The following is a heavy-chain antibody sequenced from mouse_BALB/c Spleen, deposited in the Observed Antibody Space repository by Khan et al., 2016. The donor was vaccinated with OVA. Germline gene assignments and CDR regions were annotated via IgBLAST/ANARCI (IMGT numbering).Heavy chain of an antibody. V-gene: IGHV1-77*01. J-gene: IGHJ2*01. CDR1: GYTFTDHY. CDR2: IYPGSGNT. D-gene: IGHD2-3*01. CDR3: ARMDTTSFDF. Sequence: QVQLKQSGADLARPGASVKLSCKASGYTFTDHYITWVKQKTGQGLEWIGEIYPGSGNTYYNENFKGKASLTADKSSNTAYMQLSSLTSEDSAVYFCARMDTTSFDFWGQGTTLTVSS.